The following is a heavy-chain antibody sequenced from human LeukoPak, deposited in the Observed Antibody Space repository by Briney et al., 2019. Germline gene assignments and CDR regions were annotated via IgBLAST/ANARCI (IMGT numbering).Heavy chain of an antibody. CDR1: GYTFTSYG. CDR3: AREGYCSSTSCYFLVHGEYNWFDP. CDR2: ISAYNGNT. D-gene: IGHD2-2*01. J-gene: IGHJ5*02. V-gene: IGHV1-18*01. Sequence: ASVKVSCKASGYTFTSYGISWVRQAPGQGLEWMGWISAYNGNTNYAQKFQGRVTMTRDTSISTAYMELSRLRSDDTAVYYCAREGYCSSTSCYFLVHGEYNWFDPWGQGTLVTVSS.